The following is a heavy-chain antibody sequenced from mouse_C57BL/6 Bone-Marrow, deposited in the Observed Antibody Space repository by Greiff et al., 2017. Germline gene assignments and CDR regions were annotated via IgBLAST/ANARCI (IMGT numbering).Heavy chain of an antibody. Sequence: QVQLQQSGAELARPGASVKLSCKASGYTFTSYGISWVKQRTGQGLEWIGEIYPRSGNTYYNEKFKGKATLTADKSSSTAYMELRSLTSDDSAVYFCASPNYYGSPHFDYWGQGTTRTVSS. CDR3: ASPNYYGSPHFDY. CDR2: IYPRSGNT. V-gene: IGHV1-81*01. J-gene: IGHJ2*01. D-gene: IGHD1-1*01. CDR1: GYTFTSYG.